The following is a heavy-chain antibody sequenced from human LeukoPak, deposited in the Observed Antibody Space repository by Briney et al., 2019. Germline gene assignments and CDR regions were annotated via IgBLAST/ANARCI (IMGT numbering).Heavy chain of an antibody. Sequence: PSETLSLTCIVSGASMNDYYWSWIRQPPGKGLEWIGYIYYSGSTNYNPSLKSRVTISVDTSKNQFSLKLSSVTAADTAVYYCARGDHSSGLDYWGQGTLVTVSS. CDR3: ARGDHSSGLDY. D-gene: IGHD6-19*01. V-gene: IGHV4-59*01. J-gene: IGHJ4*02. CDR2: IYYSGST. CDR1: GASMNDYY.